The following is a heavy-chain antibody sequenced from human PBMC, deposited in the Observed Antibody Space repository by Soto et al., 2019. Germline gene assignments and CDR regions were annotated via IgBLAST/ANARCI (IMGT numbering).Heavy chain of an antibody. CDR1: GYTFTSYG. J-gene: IGHJ3*02. CDR2: VSAYSGNT. V-gene: IGHV1-18*01. CDR3: ARDVDAFDI. Sequence: GVSVKVSCKASGYTFTSYGMSWVRQATGQGLEWMGWVSAYSGNTNYGQKLQGRGAMTTDTSTSTAYMELRSLRSDDTAVAYCARDVDAFDISGHGTMVTVSS.